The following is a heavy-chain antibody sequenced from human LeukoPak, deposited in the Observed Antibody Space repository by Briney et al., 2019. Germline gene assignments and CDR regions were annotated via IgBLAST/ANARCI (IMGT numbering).Heavy chain of an antibody. CDR1: GFTFSSYW. CDR3: AKAKTSSWNPTPHTYYFDY. D-gene: IGHD6-13*01. V-gene: IGHV3-7*03. J-gene: IGHJ4*02. Sequence: GGSLRLSCAASGFTFSSYWMSWVRQAPGKGLEWVANIKQDGSEKYYVDSVKGRFTISRDNAKNSLYLQMNSLRAEDMALYYCAKAKTSSWNPTPHTYYFDYWGQGTLVTVSS. CDR2: IKQDGSEK.